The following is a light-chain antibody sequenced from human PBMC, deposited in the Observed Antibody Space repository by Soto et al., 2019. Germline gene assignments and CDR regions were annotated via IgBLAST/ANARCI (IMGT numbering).Light chain of an antibody. Sequence: EIVMTQSPATLSVSLGGRATLSCRASQSVSSNLAWYQQKPGQAPRLLVYGASTRATGIPARFSGSGSGTEFTLTISSLQSEDFAVYYCQQYTNWPLTFGGGAKVEIK. CDR3: QQYTNWPLT. CDR1: QSVSSN. CDR2: GAS. V-gene: IGKV3-15*01. J-gene: IGKJ4*01.